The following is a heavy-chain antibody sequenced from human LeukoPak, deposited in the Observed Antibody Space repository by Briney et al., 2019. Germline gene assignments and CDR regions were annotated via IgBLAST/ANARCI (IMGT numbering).Heavy chain of an antibody. Sequence: ASVKVFCKASGYTFTSYGISWVRQAPGQGLEWMGWISAYNGNTNYAQKLQGRVTMTTDTSTSTAYMELRSLRSDDTAVYYCARDQGDYYGSGSEWFDPWGQGTLVTVSS. CDR2: ISAYNGNT. CDR3: ARDQGDYYGSGSEWFDP. V-gene: IGHV1-18*01. CDR1: GYTFTSYG. J-gene: IGHJ5*02. D-gene: IGHD3-10*01.